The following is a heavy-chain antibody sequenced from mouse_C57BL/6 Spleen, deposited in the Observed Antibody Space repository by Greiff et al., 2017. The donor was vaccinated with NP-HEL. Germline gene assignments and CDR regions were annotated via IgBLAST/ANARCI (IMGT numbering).Heavy chain of an antibody. Sequence: EVKLMESGEGLVKPGGSLKLSCAASGFTFSSYAMSWVRQTPEKRLEWVAYISSGGDYIYYADTVKGRFTISRDNARNTLYLQMSSLKSEDTAMYYCTRGPYYKGFDYWGQGTTLTVSS. CDR2: ISSGGDYI. CDR3: TRGPYYKGFDY. D-gene: IGHD2-12*01. V-gene: IGHV5-9-1*02. J-gene: IGHJ2*01. CDR1: GFTFSSYA.